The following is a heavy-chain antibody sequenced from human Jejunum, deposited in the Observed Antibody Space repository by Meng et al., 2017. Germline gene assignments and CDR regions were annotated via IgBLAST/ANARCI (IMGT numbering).Heavy chain of an antibody. D-gene: IGHD1-7*01. CDR1: GGSITGTNW. CDR3: ATRTRDSFDY. J-gene: IGHJ4*02. Sequence: QGQLQGSGPGLVSPSGTLSLTCAVSGGSITGTNWWTWVRQAPGKGLVWIGEIYHSGTTNYNPSLKSRVAISADKSKNQFSLNLYSLSAADTAAYYCATRTRDSFDYWGQGSLVTVSS. CDR2: IYHSGTT. V-gene: IGHV4-4*02.